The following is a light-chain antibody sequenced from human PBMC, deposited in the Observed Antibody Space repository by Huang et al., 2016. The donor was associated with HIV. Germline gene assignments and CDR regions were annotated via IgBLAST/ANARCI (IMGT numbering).Light chain of an antibody. J-gene: IGKJ2*01. CDR2: GAS. Sequence: EIVMTQSPATLSVSPGERATLSCRASQSVSSNLAWYKQKPGQAPRLLSCGASTRATGIPARFGGSGSGTEFTLTISSLQSEDFAVYYCQQYNNWPNTFGQGTKLEIK. CDR1: QSVSSN. V-gene: IGKV3-15*01. CDR3: QQYNNWPNT.